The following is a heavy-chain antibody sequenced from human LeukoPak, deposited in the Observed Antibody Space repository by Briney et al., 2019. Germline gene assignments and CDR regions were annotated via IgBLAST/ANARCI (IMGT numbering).Heavy chain of an antibody. D-gene: IGHD3-9*01. CDR3: AREASIGDWSVDY. Sequence: PGGSLRLSCAASGFTFSDYYMSWIRQAPGKGLKWVSYISSSGSTIYYADSVKGRFTISMDNAKNSLYLQMNSLRAEDTAVYYCAREASIGDWSVDYWGQGTLVTVSS. CDR1: GFTFSDYY. CDR2: ISSSGSTI. V-gene: IGHV3-11*04. J-gene: IGHJ4*02.